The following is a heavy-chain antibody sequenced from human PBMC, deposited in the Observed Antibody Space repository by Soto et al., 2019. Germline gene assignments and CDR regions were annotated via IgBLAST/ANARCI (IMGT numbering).Heavy chain of an antibody. CDR1: GFTFSTYW. CDR3: ATAISSPFRNFDS. J-gene: IGHJ4*02. V-gene: IGHV3-7*01. Sequence: EVQLVQSGGDLVQPGGSLRLSCVASGFTFSTYWMTWVRQAPGMGLEWVAGIKEDASEEVCVVSVTGRFSISRDNAKNSLYLPLNSLTAEDTAVYYCATAISSPFRNFDSCGQGSLVTVSS. CDR2: IKEDASEE. D-gene: IGHD3-3*02.